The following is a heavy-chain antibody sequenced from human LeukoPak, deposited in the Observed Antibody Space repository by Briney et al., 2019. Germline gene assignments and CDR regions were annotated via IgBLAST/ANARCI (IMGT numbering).Heavy chain of an antibody. D-gene: IGHD4-17*01. J-gene: IGHJ6*03. V-gene: IGHV1-2*06. CDR3: ASTVTTYYYYYYMDV. CDR1: GYTFTGYY. CDR2: INPNSGGT. Sequence: ASVKVSCKASGYTFTGYYMHWVRQAPGQGLEWMGRINPNSGGTNYAQKFQGRVTMTRDTPISTAYMELSRLRSDDTAVYYCASTVTTYYYYYYMDVWGKGTTVTVSS.